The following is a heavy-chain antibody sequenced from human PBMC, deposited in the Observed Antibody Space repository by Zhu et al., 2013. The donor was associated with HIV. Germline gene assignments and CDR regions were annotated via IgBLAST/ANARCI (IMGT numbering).Heavy chain of an antibody. CDR3: ARDRIEVAPMDV. CDR2: INPNSGGT. D-gene: IGHD6-19*01. CDR1: RYTFTGQY. V-gene: IGHV1-2*02. J-gene: IGHJ6*02. Sequence: QVQLVQSGAEVKKPGASVRVSCKALRYTFTGQYIHWVRQAPGQGLEWMGWINPNSGGTNYAQKFQGRVTMTRDTSIRTAYMELSRLRSDDTAVYYCARDRIEVAPMDVWGQGTTVTVSS.